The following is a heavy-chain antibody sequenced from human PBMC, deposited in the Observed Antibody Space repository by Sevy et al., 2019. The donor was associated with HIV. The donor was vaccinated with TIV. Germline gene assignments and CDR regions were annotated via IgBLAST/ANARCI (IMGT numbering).Heavy chain of an antibody. CDR3: AKYGSYSARKYNWFDP. J-gene: IGHJ5*02. CDR2: ISSSGGST. D-gene: IGHD1-26*01. V-gene: IGHV3-23*01. CDR1: GFTFSSYA. Sequence: GGSLRLSCAASGFTFSSYAMSWVRQAPGKGLEWVSAISSSGGSTYYADSVKGRFTISRDNSKNTLYLQMNSLRAEDTAVYYCAKYGSYSARKYNWFDPWGQGTLVTVSS.